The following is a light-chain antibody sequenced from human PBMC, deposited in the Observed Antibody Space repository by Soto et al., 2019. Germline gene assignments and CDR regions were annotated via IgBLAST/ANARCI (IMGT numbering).Light chain of an antibody. Sequence: DIQMTQAPSTLSASIGDIVTITCRATQSVSSWLAWYQQKPGRAPKLLIYDASDLQSGVPSRFSGSGSGTEFTLTISSLQPDDFATYYCQKYNTYPWKFGQGTKVDIK. V-gene: IGKV1-5*01. J-gene: IGKJ1*01. CDR3: QKYNTYPWK. CDR2: DAS. CDR1: QSVSSW.